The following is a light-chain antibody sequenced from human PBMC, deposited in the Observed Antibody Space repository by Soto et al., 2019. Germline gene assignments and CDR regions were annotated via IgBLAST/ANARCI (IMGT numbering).Light chain of an antibody. CDR1: SSDVGVSNH. CDR3: CSSADTYTFV. Sequence: QSVLTQPRSVSGSPGQSVTLSCTGTSSDVGVSNHVSWYQQHPGRAPKLIIYDVSKRPSGVPDRFSGSKSGNTATLTISGLQTEDGADYSCCSSADTYTFVFGSGTKVTVL. CDR2: DVS. V-gene: IGLV2-11*01. J-gene: IGLJ1*01.